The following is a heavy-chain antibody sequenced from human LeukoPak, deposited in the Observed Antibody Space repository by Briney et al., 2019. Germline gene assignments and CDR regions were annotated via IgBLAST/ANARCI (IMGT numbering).Heavy chain of an antibody. CDR1: GFTFSSYA. Sequence: GSLRLSCAASGFTFSSYAMHWVRQAPGKGLEWVAVISYDGSNKYYADSVKGRFTISRDNSKNTLYLQMNSLRAEDTAVYYCARGGVVNRYYFDYWGQGTLVTVSS. V-gene: IGHV3-30*04. J-gene: IGHJ4*02. CDR2: ISYDGSNK. CDR3: ARGGVVNRYYFDY. D-gene: IGHD3-3*01.